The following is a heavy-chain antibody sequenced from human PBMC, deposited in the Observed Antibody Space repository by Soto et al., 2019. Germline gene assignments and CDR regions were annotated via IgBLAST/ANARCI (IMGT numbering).Heavy chain of an antibody. D-gene: IGHD4-17*01. CDR3: ATAYPAKVTTGFDAFDI. V-gene: IGHV4-61*01. J-gene: IGHJ3*02. CDR1: GGAVNSGSYY. CDR2: IYYSGST. Sequence: ASETLSLTCTVSGGAVNSGSYYWSWIRQPPGKGLEWIGYIYYSGSTNYNPSLKSRVTFSVDTSKNQFSLKLSSVTAADTAVYYCATAYPAKVTTGFDAFDIWGPGTMVTV.